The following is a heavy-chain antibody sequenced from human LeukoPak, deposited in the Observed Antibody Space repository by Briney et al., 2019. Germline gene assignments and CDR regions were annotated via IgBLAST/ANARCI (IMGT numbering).Heavy chain of an antibody. J-gene: IGHJ6*03. CDR3: ARGGSSWYVGDYYYYYMDV. CDR2: INPNSGGT. CDR1: GYTFTGYY. Sequence: ASVKVSCKASGYTFTGYYMHWVRQAPGQGLEWMGWINPNSGGTNYAQKFQGRVTMTRDTSISTAYMELSRLRSDDTAVYYCARGGSSWYVGDYYYYYMDVWGKGTTVTISS. V-gene: IGHV1-2*02. D-gene: IGHD6-13*01.